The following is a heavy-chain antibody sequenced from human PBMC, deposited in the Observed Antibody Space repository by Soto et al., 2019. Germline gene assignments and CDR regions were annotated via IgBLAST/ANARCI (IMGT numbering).Heavy chain of an antibody. J-gene: IGHJ4*02. CDR2: IYYSGST. Sequence: SETLSLTCTVPGGSISSYYWSWIRQPPGKGLEWIGYIYYSGSTNYNPSLKSRVTISVDTSKNQFSLKLSSVTAADTAVYSCASAPNGGSSIYFDSWGQGTLVTVSS. CDR1: GGSISSYY. D-gene: IGHD7-27*01. CDR3: ASAPNGGSSIYFDS. V-gene: IGHV4-59*01.